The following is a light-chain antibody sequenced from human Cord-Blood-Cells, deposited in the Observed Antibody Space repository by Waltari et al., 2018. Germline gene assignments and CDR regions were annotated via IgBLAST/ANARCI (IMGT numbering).Light chain of an antibody. V-gene: IGLV1-40*01. Sequence: QSVLTQPPSVSGAPGQRVTISCPGTRSNIGAGYDVPWYQQLPGTAPKLPISGNSNRPSGVPDRFSGSKSGTSASLAITGLQAEDEADYYCQSYDSSLSGSVFGGGTKLTVL. J-gene: IGLJ2*01. CDR1: RSNIGAGYD. CDR3: QSYDSSLSGSV. CDR2: GNS.